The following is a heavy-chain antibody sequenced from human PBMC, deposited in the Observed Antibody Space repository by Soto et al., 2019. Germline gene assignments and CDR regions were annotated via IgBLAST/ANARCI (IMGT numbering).Heavy chain of an antibody. CDR2: ISYSGST. J-gene: IGHJ4*02. Sequence: QVQLQESGPGLVKPSETLSLTCTVSGGSISSYYWSWIRQPPGKGLEWIGYISYSGSTNYNPSLKGGVTISVDTSKNQRARKLSSVTVADTAVYYCASLGRYYYSSGYSVDFWGQGTLVTVSS. CDR1: GGSISSYY. V-gene: IGHV4-59*01. CDR3: ASLGRYYYSSGYSVDF. D-gene: IGHD3-22*01.